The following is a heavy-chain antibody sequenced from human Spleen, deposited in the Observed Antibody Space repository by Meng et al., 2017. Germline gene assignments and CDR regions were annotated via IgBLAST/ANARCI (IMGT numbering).Heavy chain of an antibody. V-gene: IGHV3-23*01. D-gene: IGHD3-10*01. Sequence: GGSLRLSCAASGFTFEDYAMSWVRQAPGKGLEWVSVISGNGGSTYLADSVKGRFTISRDNSKNTLYLQMDSLRVDDTALYYCAKTMVRGVIVRGRGPFDYWGQGTLVTVS. CDR3: AKTMVRGVIVRGRGPFDY. CDR2: ISGNGGST. CDR1: GFTFEDYA. J-gene: IGHJ4*02.